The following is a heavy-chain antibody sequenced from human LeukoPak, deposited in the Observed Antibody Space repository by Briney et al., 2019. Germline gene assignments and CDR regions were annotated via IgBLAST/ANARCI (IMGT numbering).Heavy chain of an antibody. V-gene: IGHV1-8*01. CDR2: MNPNSGNT. CDR3: ARGRHSSSWEDY. D-gene: IGHD6-13*01. Sequence: ASGYTFTSYDINWVRQATGQGLEWMGWMNPNSGNTGYAQKFQGRVTMTRNTSISTAYMELSSLRSEDTAVYYCARGRHSSSWEDYWGQGTLVTVSS. J-gene: IGHJ4*02. CDR1: GYTFTSYD.